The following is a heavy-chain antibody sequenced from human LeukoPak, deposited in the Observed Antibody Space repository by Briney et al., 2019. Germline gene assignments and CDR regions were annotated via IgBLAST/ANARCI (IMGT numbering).Heavy chain of an antibody. CDR1: GFTFSSYG. CDR3: AREGPSSLVYGMDV. Sequence: GRSLRLSCAASGFTFSSYGMHWVRQAPGKGREWVAVIWYDGSNKYYADSVKGRFTISRDNSKSTLYLQMNSLRAEDTAVYYCAREGPSSLVYGMDVWGKGTTVTVSS. J-gene: IGHJ6*04. CDR2: IWYDGSNK. V-gene: IGHV3-33*01. D-gene: IGHD2-2*01.